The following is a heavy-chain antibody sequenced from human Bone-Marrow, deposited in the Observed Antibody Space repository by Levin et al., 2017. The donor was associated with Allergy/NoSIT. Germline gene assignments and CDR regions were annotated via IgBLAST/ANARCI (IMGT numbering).Heavy chain of an antibody. D-gene: IGHD3-10*01. CDR2: MYYSGST. Sequence: KAGGSLRLSCTVSGGSISSSSYYWGWIRQPPGKGLEWIGSMYYSGSTYYNPSLKSRVTISVDTSKNQFSLKLSSVTAADTAVYYCARQYYYQTNWFDPWGQGTLVTVSS. V-gene: IGHV4-39*01. CDR3: ARQYYYQTNWFDP. J-gene: IGHJ5*02. CDR1: GGSISSSSYY.